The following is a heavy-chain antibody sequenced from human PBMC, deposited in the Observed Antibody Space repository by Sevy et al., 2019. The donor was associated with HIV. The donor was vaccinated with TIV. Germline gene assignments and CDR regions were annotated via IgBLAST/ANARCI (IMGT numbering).Heavy chain of an antibody. Sequence: GGSLRLSCAASGSTFSNYDMHWVRQAPGKGLEWVAFIRYDGSYKYYADSLKGRLTSSRDNSKNTLYVQMNSLRAEDTAIYYCATEVYSSTWYNDAFEIWGQGTMVTVSS. CDR1: GSTFSNYD. D-gene: IGHD6-13*01. V-gene: IGHV3-30*02. CDR3: ATEVYSSTWYNDAFEI. J-gene: IGHJ3*02. CDR2: IRYDGSYK.